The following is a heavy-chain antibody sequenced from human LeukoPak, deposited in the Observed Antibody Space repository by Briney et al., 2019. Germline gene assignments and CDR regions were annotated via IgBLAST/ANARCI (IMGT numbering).Heavy chain of an antibody. V-gene: IGHV4-59*01. CDR1: GGSISGYS. J-gene: IGHJ6*03. CDR3: ARCGRNNRGYYYMED. Sequence: SETLSLTCTVSGGSISGYSWSWIRQPPGRGLEWIGYTHYSGSSNYNPSLKSRVTISVDTSKNQFSLKVSSVTAADTAVYYCARCGRNNRGYYYMEDWGKGTTVTVSS. CDR2: THYSGSS. D-gene: IGHD2/OR15-2a*01.